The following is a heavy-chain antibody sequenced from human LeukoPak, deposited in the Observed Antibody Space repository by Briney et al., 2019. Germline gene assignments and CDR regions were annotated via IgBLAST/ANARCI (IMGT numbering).Heavy chain of an antibody. CDR3: ARDHGGGSYFDY. D-gene: IGHD2-15*01. V-gene: IGHV3-30*04. CDR1: GFTFSSYA. J-gene: IGHJ4*02. Sequence: GGSLRLSCAASGFTFSSYAMHWVRQAPGKGLGWVAVISYDGSNKYYADSVKGRFTISRDNSKNTLYLQMNSLRAEDTAVYYCARDHGGGSYFDYWGQGTLVTVPS. CDR2: ISYDGSNK.